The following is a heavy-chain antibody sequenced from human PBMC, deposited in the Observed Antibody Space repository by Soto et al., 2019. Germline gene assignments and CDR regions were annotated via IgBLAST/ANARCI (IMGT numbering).Heavy chain of an antibody. CDR3: ARGDIVVVPAANSYYYYYGMDV. V-gene: IGHV1-69*06. CDR2: IIPIFGTA. D-gene: IGHD2-2*01. Sequence: ASVKVSCKASGGTFSSYAISWVRQAPGQGLEWMGGIIPIFGTANYAQKFQGRVTITADKSTSTAYMELSSLRSEDTAVYYCARGDIVVVPAANSYYYYYGMDVWGQGTTVTVSS. CDR1: GGTFSSYA. J-gene: IGHJ6*02.